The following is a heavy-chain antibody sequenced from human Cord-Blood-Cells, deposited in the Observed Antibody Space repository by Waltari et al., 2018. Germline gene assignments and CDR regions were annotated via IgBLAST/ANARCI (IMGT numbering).Heavy chain of an antibody. CDR1: GGSISSYY. V-gene: IGHV4-59*01. D-gene: IGHD7-27*01. J-gene: IGHJ3*02. CDR3: ARGQLGDDAFDI. Sequence: QVQLQESGPGLVKPSETLSLTCTVSGGSISSYYWRWIRQPPGKGLEWIGYIYYSGSTNYNPSLKSRVTISVDTSKNQFSLKLSSVTAADTAVYYCARGQLGDDAFDIWGQGTMVTVSS. CDR2: IYYSGST.